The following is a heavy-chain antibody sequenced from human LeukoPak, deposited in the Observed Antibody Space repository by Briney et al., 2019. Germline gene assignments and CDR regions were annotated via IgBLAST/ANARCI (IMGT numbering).Heavy chain of an antibody. J-gene: IGHJ4*02. CDR3: ARGVPYASSGPNYFDY. CDR1: GGSISSGSYY. D-gene: IGHD2-2*01. Sequence: PSETLSLTCTVSGGSISSGSYYWSWIRQPAGKGLEWIGRIYTSGSTNYNPSLKSRVTISVDTSKNQFSLKLSSVTAADTAVYYCARGVPYASSGPNYFDYWGQGTLVTVSS. CDR2: IYTSGST. V-gene: IGHV4-61*02.